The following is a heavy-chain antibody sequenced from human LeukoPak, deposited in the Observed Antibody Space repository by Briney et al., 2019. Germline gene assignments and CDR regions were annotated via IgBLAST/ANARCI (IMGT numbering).Heavy chain of an antibody. V-gene: IGHV1-46*01. D-gene: IGHD1-26*01. CDR1: GYTFTSYY. J-gene: IGHJ4*02. CDR2: INPSGGST. Sequence: ASVKVSCKASGYTFTSYYMHWVRQAPGQGLEWMGIINPSGGSTSYAQKFQGRVTTTRDTSTSTVYMELSSLRSEDTAVYYCATVGAKGSFFDYWGQGTLVTVSS. CDR3: ATVGAKGSFFDY.